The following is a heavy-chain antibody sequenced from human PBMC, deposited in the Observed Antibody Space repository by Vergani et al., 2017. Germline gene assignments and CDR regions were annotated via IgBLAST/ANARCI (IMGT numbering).Heavy chain of an antibody. Sequence: QLQLQESGSGLVKPSQTLSLTCAVSGGSISSGGYSWSWIRQPPGKGLEWIGYIYYSGSTNYNPSLKSRVTISVDTSKNQFSLKLSSVTAADTAVYYCAGSSGWYRATYFDYWGQGTLVTVSS. V-gene: IGHV4-30-2*02. CDR2: IYYSGST. D-gene: IGHD6-19*01. CDR1: GGSISSGGYS. CDR3: AGSSGWYRATYFDY. J-gene: IGHJ4*02.